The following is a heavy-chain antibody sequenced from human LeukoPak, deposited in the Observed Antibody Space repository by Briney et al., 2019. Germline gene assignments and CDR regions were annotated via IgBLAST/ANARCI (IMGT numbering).Heavy chain of an antibody. V-gene: IGHV3-23*01. Sequence: GGSLRLSCAASGFTFSSYAMSWVRQAPGKGLEWVSAISGSGGSTYYADSVKGRFTISRDNSKNTLYLQMNSLRAEDTAVYYCARDRPIWFGEFSYGMDVWGQGTTVTVSS. CDR3: ARDRPIWFGEFSYGMDV. D-gene: IGHD3-10*01. J-gene: IGHJ6*02. CDR1: GFTFSSYA. CDR2: ISGSGGST.